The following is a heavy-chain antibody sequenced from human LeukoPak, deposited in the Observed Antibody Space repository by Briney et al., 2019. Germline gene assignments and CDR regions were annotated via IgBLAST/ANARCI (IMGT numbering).Heavy chain of an antibody. V-gene: IGHV4-34*01. Sequence: SETLSLTCTVSGGSISSYYWSWIRQPPGKGLEWIGETNHSGSTNYNPSLKSRVTISVDTSKNQFSLKLSSVTAADTAVYYCARVRMVREPFDYWGQGTLVTVSS. CDR2: TNHSGST. D-gene: IGHD3-10*01. CDR1: GGSISSYY. J-gene: IGHJ4*02. CDR3: ARVRMVREPFDY.